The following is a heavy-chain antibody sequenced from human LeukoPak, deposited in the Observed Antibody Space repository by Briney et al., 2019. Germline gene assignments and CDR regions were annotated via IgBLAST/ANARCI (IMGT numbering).Heavy chain of an antibody. CDR3: TTAPAGTDY. J-gene: IGHJ4*02. CDR2: IKSRSDGGTT. V-gene: IGHV3-15*01. D-gene: IGHD1-14*01. Sequence: GGSLRLSCAASGFTFSNAWMSWVRQAPGKGLEWVGRIKSRSDGGTTDHAAPVKGRFTISRDDSKNTLYLQINSLKTEDTAVYYCTTAPAGTDYWGQGTLVTVSS. CDR1: GFTFSNAW.